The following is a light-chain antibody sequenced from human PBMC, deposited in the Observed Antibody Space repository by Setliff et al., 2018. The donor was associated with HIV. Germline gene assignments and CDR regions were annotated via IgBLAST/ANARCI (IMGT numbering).Light chain of an antibody. CDR2: RNN. Sequence: QSVLTQPLSASGTPGQRVTISCSGNNSNVGSNYIYWYQQVTGMAPKLLIHRNNQRPSGVPDRFSGSKSGTSASLAISGLRPEDEADYYCAVWDDSLRVFGGGTKVTVL. CDR1: NSNVGSNY. CDR3: AVWDDSLRV. V-gene: IGLV1-47*01. J-gene: IGLJ3*02.